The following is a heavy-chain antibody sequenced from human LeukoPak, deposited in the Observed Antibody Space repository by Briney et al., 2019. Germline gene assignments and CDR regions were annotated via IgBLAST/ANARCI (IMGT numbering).Heavy chain of an antibody. CDR3: ARGVGNWFDP. Sequence: GGSLRLSCAASGFTFSNYWMHWVRQAPGKGLVWVSRINSDGSGTTDSVKGRFTISGDNAKNMLYLQMNSLRAEDTAVYYCARGVGNWFDPWGQGTLVTVSS. CDR1: GFTFSNYW. V-gene: IGHV3-74*01. CDR2: INSDGSGT. J-gene: IGHJ5*02.